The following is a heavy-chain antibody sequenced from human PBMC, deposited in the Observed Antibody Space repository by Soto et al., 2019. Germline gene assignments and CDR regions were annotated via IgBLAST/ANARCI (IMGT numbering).Heavy chain of an antibody. CDR1: GFTFTSFA. J-gene: IGHJ5*02. V-gene: IGHV3-30-3*01. Sequence: SLRLSCAASGFTFTSFAMHWVRQAPGKGLEWVASIPYDGGNKYYADSVKGRFTISRDNSKDTLYLQMNSLRPEDTAVYYCAGRNSGFDPWGQGTLVTVSS. CDR3: AGRNSGFDP. CDR2: IPYDGGNK.